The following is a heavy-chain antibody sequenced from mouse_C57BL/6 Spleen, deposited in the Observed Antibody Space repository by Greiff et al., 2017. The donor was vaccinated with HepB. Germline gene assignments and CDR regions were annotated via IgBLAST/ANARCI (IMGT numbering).Heavy chain of an antibody. Sequence: EVQLQQSGPELVKPGASVKMSCKASGYTFTDYNMHWVKQSHGKSLEWIGYINPNNGGTSYNQKFKGKATLTVNKSSSTAYMELRSLTSEDSAVYYCARSPITTVVASPFDDWGQGTTLTVSS. CDR2: INPNNGGT. V-gene: IGHV1-22*01. J-gene: IGHJ2*01. CDR3: ARSPITTVVASPFDD. CDR1: GYTFTDYN. D-gene: IGHD1-1*01.